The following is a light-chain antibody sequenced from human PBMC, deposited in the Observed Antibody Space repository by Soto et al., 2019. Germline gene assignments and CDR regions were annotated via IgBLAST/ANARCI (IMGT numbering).Light chain of an antibody. CDR3: AAWDVSLVV. V-gene: IGLV1-44*01. CDR2: SDN. J-gene: IGLJ2*01. CDR1: SSNIGTST. Sequence: QSVLTQPPSASGTPGQRVTISCSGSSSNIGTSTVIWYQQLPGAAPKLLIYSDNQRPSGVPDRFSGSKSGTSASLAISGLQSEDEADYYCAAWDVSLVVFGGGTQLTV.